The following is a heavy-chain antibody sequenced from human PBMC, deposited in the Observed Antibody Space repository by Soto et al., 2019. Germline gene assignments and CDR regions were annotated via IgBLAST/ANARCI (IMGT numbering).Heavy chain of an antibody. CDR2: ISSSSSYI. V-gene: IGHV3-21*01. CDR3: ARDLENY. J-gene: IGHJ4*02. CDR1: GFTLRSYS. Sequence: SLPVDCAASGFTLRSYSMNWVRQAPGKGLEWVSSISSSSSYIYYADSVKGRFTISRDNAKNSLYLQMNSLRAEDTAVYYCARDLENYWGQGTLVTVSS.